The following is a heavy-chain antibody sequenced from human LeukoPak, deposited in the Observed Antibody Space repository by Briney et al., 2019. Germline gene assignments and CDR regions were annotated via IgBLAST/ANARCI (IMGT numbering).Heavy chain of an antibody. D-gene: IGHD6-13*01. Sequence: PGGSLRLSCAASGFTVSSTYMSWVRQAPGKGLEWVSIIYSGGSTYYADSVKGRFTISRDNSKNTLYLQMNSLRAEDTAVYYCAKERGYSSSWYRNPPDYWGQGTLVTVSS. V-gene: IGHV3-53*01. CDR2: IYSGGST. CDR3: AKERGYSSSWYRNPPDY. CDR1: GFTVSSTY. J-gene: IGHJ4*02.